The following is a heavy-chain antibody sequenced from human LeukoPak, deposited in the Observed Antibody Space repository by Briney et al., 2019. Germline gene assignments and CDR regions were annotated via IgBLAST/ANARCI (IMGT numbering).Heavy chain of an antibody. D-gene: IGHD6-19*01. CDR2: INHSGST. CDR1: GGSFSGYY. J-gene: IGHJ4*02. CDR3: ARSGAVAVDY. V-gene: IGHV4-34*01. Sequence: SETLSLTCAVYGGSFSGYYWSWIRQPPGKGLEWIGEINHSGSTNYNPSLKSRVTISVDTSKNQFSLKLSSVTAADTAVYYCARSGAVAVDYWGQGTLVTVPS.